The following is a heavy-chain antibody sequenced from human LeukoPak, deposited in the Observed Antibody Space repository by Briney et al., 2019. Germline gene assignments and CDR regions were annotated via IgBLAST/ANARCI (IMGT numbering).Heavy chain of an antibody. CDR1: GFTFNSYW. CDR2: IKQDGSEK. Sequence: GRSLRLSCAASGFTFNSYWMSWVRQAPGKGLEWVANIKQDGSEKYYVDSVKGRFTISRDNAKNSLYLQMNSLRAEDTDVYYCARGVVGVAGLVNYWGQGTLVTVSS. J-gene: IGHJ4*02. V-gene: IGHV3-7*03. D-gene: IGHD6-19*01. CDR3: ARGVVGVAGLVNY.